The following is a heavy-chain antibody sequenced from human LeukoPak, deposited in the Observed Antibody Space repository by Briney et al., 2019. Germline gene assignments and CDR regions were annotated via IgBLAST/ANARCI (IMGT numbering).Heavy chain of an antibody. V-gene: IGHV4-39*01. CDR3: AALGYCSGSSCYGMEV. D-gene: IGHD2-15*01. CDR1: GGSISSSTYY. Sequence: SETLSLTCTVSGGSISSSTYYWGWIRQPPGKGLEWIGGVYYSGSTDYNPSLKSRVTISLNTSKNQFSLKLSSVTAADTAVYYCAALGYCSGSSCYGMEVWGQGTTVTVSS. J-gene: IGHJ6*02. CDR2: VYYSGST.